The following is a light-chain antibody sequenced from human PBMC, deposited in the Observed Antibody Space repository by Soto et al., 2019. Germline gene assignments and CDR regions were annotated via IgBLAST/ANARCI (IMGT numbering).Light chain of an antibody. J-gene: IGLJ2*01. V-gene: IGLV2-14*03. CDR2: DVT. CDR3: TSYTSTNSYVA. Sequence: QLVLTQPASVSGSPGQSITISCTGTSTDVGGHYYVSWYQQHPGKAPKLIIYDVTDRPSGVSHRFSGSKSGNTASLTISGLQAEDEADYYCTSYTSTNSYVAVGGGTKVTVL. CDR1: STDVGGHYY.